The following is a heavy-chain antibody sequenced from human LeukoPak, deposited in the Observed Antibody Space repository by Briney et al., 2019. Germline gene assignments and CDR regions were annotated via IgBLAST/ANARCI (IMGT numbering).Heavy chain of an antibody. Sequence: SQTLSLTRAISGDSVSSNSAAWNWIRQSPSRGLEWLGRTYYRSKWYNDYAVSVKSRITINPDTSKNQFSLQLNSVTPEDTAVYYCARDGVDCSSTSCYPDFDYWGQGTLVTVSS. CDR1: GDSVSSNSAA. J-gene: IGHJ4*02. D-gene: IGHD2-2*01. V-gene: IGHV6-1*01. CDR2: TYYRSKWYN. CDR3: ARDGVDCSSTSCYPDFDY.